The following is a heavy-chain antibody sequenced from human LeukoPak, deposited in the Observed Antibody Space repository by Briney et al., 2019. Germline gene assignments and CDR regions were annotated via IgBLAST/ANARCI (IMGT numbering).Heavy chain of an antibody. Sequence: GESLKISCKGSGYSFTSYWIGWVRQMPGKGLEWMGIIYPGDSDTRYSPSFQGQVTISADKSISTAYLQWSSLKASDTAMYYCARQDVRLWFGELNDWYFDLWGRGTLVTVSS. CDR3: ARQDVRLWFGELNDWYFDL. CDR1: GYSFTSYW. CDR2: IYPGDSDT. V-gene: IGHV5-51*01. J-gene: IGHJ2*01. D-gene: IGHD3-10*01.